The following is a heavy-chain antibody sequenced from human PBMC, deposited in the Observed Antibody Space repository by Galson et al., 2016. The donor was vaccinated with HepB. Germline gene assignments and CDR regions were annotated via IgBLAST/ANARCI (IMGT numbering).Heavy chain of an antibody. D-gene: IGHD5-12*01. CDR3: AREGDVEATLFDF. V-gene: IGHV6-1*01. CDR2: TYYRSRWYN. Sequence: CAISGDSVSSKRGAWSWIRQSPSRGLEWLGRTYYRSRWYNDYAVSVKSRITINPDTSKNHFSLQLKSVTPGDTAVYYCAREGDVEATLFDFWGQGTPVTVSS. CDR1: GDSVSSKRGA. J-gene: IGHJ4*02.